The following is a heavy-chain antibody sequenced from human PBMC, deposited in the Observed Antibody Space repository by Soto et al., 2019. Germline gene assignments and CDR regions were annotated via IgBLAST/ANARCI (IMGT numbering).Heavy chain of an antibody. CDR3: ASLTKDLAS. CDR1: GGSISTAYYY. V-gene: IGHV4-31*03. J-gene: IGHJ4*02. Sequence: SETLSLTCTVSGGSISTAYYYWSWIRQHPGKGLEWIGYIYYIGDTNYNPSLKSRVSMSVDTSKNQFSLRLNSVTAADTAVYYCASLTKDLASWGTGTLVTVSS. D-gene: IGHD3-9*01. CDR2: IYYIGDT.